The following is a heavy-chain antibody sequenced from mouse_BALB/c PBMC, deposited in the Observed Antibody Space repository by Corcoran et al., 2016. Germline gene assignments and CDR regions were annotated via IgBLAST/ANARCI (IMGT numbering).Heavy chain of an antibody. J-gene: IGHJ1*01. CDR2: IDHDNGNT. V-gene: IGHV14-3*02. D-gene: IGHD4-1*01. Sequence: DLLQPSGALLVKPAALVIFSCTAACFNIKATYRHWVQQRPEHGLKWIGRIDHDNGNTKYDAKFQGKTTRTADTSAHTAYLQLSSLTSEGTAVYYCARWDGYFYVWGAGTTVTVSS. CDR1: CFNIKATY. CDR3: ARWDGYFYV.